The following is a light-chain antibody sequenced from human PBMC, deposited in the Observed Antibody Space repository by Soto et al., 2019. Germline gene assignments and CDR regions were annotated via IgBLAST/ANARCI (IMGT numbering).Light chain of an antibody. Sequence: GDRVTITCRASETINNWLAWYQQKPGIAPKLLIYDAYILESGVPSRFSGSASGTEFTLTISSLQPDDLATYYCQQYTSYSWTFGQGTKVDIK. CDR3: QQYTSYSWT. CDR2: DAY. CDR1: ETINNW. V-gene: IGKV1-5*01. J-gene: IGKJ1*01.